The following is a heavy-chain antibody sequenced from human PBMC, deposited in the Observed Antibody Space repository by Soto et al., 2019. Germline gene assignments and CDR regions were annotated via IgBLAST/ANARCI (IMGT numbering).Heavy chain of an antibody. CDR3: VKGAGYSSGGV. D-gene: IGHD6-19*01. J-gene: IGHJ6*02. V-gene: IGHV3-64D*06. CDR2: ISSNGGST. Sequence: PGGSLRLSCSASGFTFSSYAMHWVRQAPGKGLEYVSAISSNGGSTYYADSVKGRFTISRDNSKNTLYLQMSSLRAEDTAVYYCVKGAGYSSGGVWGQGTTVTVSS. CDR1: GFTFSSYA.